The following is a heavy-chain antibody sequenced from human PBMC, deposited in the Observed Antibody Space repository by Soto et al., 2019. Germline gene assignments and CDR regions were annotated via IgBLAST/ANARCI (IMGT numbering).Heavy chain of an antibody. Sequence: GASVKVSCKASGYTFTGYYMHWVRQAPGQGLEWMGWINPNSGGTNYAQKFQGRVTMTRDTSISTAYMELSRLRSEDTAVYYCARGNPHSSSSWFDPWGQGTLVTVSS. J-gene: IGHJ5*02. D-gene: IGHD6-13*01. CDR1: GYTFTGYY. V-gene: IGHV1-2*02. CDR2: INPNSGGT. CDR3: ARGNPHSSSSWFDP.